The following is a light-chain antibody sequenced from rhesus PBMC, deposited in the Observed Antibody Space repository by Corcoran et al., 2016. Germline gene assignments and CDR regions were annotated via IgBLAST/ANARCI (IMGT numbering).Light chain of an antibody. J-gene: IGKJ2*01. CDR2: KAS. CDR1: QGISSW. V-gene: IGKV1-22*01. CDR3: LQYNSSPYS. Sequence: DIQMTQSPSSLSASVGDKVTITCRASQGISSWLAWYQQKLGKAPKLLIYKASSLQSGVPSRFSGSGSGTDFTLTISSLHPEDFATYYCLQYNSSPYSFGQGTKVEIK.